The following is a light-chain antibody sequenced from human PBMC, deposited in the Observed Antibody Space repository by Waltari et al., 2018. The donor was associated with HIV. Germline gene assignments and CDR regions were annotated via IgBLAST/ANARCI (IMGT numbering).Light chain of an antibody. CDR2: RNS. Sequence: QSVLTQPPSASGTPGHRVTISCSGSSSNIGSYTVNWYQHLPATAPKLLIFRNSQRPSWVPDRFSASKSGTSASLAISGLQSEDDADYYCAAWDDSLNGYVFGTGTRVTVL. CDR3: AAWDDSLNGYV. J-gene: IGLJ1*01. V-gene: IGLV1-44*01. CDR1: SSNIGSYT.